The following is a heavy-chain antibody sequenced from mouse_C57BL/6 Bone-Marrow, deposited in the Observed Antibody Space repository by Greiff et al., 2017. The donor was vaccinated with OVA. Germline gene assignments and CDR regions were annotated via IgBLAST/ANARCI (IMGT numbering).Heavy chain of an antibody. CDR3: ARSEDDGYFFYFDY. CDR2: INPGSGGT. J-gene: IGHJ2*01. V-gene: IGHV1-54*01. CDR1: GYAFTNYL. D-gene: IGHD2-3*01. Sequence: QVQLQQSGAELVRPGTSVKVSCKASGYAFTNYLIEWVKQRPGQGLEWIGVINPGSGGTNYNEKFKGKATLTADKSSSTAYMPLSSLTSEYSAVYFCARSEDDGYFFYFDYRGQGTTLTVSS.